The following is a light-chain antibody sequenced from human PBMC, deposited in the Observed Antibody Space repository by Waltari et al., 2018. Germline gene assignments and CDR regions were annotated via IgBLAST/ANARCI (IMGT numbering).Light chain of an antibody. V-gene: IGLV1-51*02. Sequence: QSVLTQPPSVSAAPGQRVTISCSGGSSTIGNNYVSWYRQFPGTAPKLLIYEVSERPSGIPGRFSGSKSGTSATLDIPGLQAGDEADYYCGTWDSSLSGAVFGGGTHLTVL. J-gene: IGLJ7*01. CDR2: EVS. CDR1: SSTIGNNY. CDR3: GTWDSSLSGAV.